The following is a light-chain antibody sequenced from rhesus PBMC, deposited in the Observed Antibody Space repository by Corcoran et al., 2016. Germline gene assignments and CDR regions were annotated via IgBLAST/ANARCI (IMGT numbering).Light chain of an antibody. CDR1: QTISSY. CDR3: QQHTSHPWT. Sequence: DIQMTQSPSSLSASVGDRVTITCRASQTISSYLAWSQQKPGKVPKLLIYAAFSLERGVPSRFSGSGSGTDFTLTISSLQAEDFATYYCQQHTSHPWTFGQGTKVEIK. V-gene: IGKV1-44*02. J-gene: IGKJ1*01. CDR2: AAF.